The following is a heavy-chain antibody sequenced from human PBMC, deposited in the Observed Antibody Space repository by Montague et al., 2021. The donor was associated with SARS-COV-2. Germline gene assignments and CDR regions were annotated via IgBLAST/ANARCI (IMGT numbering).Heavy chain of an antibody. Sequence: PALVKPTQTLTLTCTSSGFSLSTSGMRASWIRQPPGKALEWLARIDWXXXKFYSTSLKTGLTISKDTSKNQVVLTMTNMDPVDTATYYCARSYYDIWTAYYTPFDDWGQGTLVTVSS. V-gene: IGHV2-70*04. D-gene: IGHD3-9*01. CDR3: ARSYYDIWTAYYTPFDD. CDR2: IDWXXXK. J-gene: IGHJ4*02. CDR1: GFSLSTSGMR.